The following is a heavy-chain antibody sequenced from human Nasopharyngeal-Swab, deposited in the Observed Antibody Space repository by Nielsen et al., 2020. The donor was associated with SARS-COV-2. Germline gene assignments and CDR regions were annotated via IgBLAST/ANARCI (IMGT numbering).Heavy chain of an antibody. Sequence: LSLTCTVSGGSMSSAGYHWNWIRQHPGKGLEWIGYIYYSGTTYYNPSLKSRLTISVDTSKNQFSLKLTSVTAADTAVYYCARGDMITFGGALDIWGQGTVVTVSS. CDR3: ARGDMITFGGALDI. V-gene: IGHV4-31*03. J-gene: IGHJ3*02. CDR1: GGSMSSAGYH. D-gene: IGHD3-16*01. CDR2: IYYSGTT.